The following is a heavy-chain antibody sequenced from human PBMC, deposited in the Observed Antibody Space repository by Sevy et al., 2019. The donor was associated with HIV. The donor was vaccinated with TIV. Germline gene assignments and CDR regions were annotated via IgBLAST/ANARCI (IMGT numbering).Heavy chain of an antibody. J-gene: IGHJ4*02. CDR3: AKDLYYDNSLFDY. Sequence: GESLKISCVASEFRLSNYAMNWVRQAPGKGLEWVSGISGSGGSSYYADSVKGRFTISRDNSKITLYLQMNSLRAEDTAMYYCAKDLYYDNSLFDYWGQGILVTVSS. D-gene: IGHD3-22*01. CDR1: EFRLSNYA. CDR2: ISGSGGSS. V-gene: IGHV3-23*01.